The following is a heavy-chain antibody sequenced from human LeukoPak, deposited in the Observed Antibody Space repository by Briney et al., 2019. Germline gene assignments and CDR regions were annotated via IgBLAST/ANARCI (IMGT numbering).Heavy chain of an antibody. CDR3: ARTTRGSSSWTFDY. CDR1: GGSISSGSYY. V-gene: IGHV4-61*02. J-gene: IGHJ4*02. Sequence: SETLSLTCTVSGGSISSGSYYWSWIRQPAGKGLEWIGRIYTSGSTNYNPSLKSRVTISVDTCKNQFSLKLSSVTAADTAVYYCARTTRGSSSWTFDYWGQGTLVTVSS. D-gene: IGHD6-13*01. CDR2: IYTSGST.